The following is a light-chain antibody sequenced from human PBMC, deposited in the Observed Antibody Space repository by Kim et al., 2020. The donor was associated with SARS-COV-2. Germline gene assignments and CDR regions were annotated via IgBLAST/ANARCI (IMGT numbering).Light chain of an antibody. Sequence: EIVLTQSPATLSLSPGERATLSCRASQSVSSYLAWYQQKPGQAPRLLIYDASNRATGIPARFSGSGSGTDFTLTISSLEPEDFAVYYCQQRSNWPPGLTFGVGTKVDIK. V-gene: IGKV3-11*01. CDR3: QQRSNWPPGLT. CDR1: QSVSSY. J-gene: IGKJ4*01. CDR2: DAS.